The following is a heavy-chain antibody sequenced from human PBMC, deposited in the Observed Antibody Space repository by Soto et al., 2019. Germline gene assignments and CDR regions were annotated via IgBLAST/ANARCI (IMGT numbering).Heavy chain of an antibody. Sequence: GGSLRLSCAASGFTFSSYAMSWVRQAPGKGLEWVSGISGSGGSTYYADSVKGRFTISRDNSKNTLYVQMNSLRAEDTAVYYCAKDQEYGDYWDAFDIWGQGTMVTVSS. V-gene: IGHV3-23*01. CDR1: GFTFSSYA. CDR3: AKDQEYGDYWDAFDI. CDR2: ISGSGGST. D-gene: IGHD4-17*01. J-gene: IGHJ3*02.